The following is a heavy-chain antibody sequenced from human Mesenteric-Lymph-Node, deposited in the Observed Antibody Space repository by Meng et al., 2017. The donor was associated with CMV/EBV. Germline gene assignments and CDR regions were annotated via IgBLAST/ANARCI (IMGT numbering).Heavy chain of an antibody. CDR2: ISSSGSTI. D-gene: IGHD2-2*01. V-gene: IGHV3-48*03. J-gene: IGHJ6*02. CDR3: AGSYQPSEHIYYYYGMVV. CDR1: GFTFSSYE. Sequence: SLKISCAASGFTFSSYEMNWVRQAPGKGLEWVSYISSSGSTIYSADSVKGRFTISRDNAKNSLYLQMNSLRAEDTAVYYCAGSYQPSEHIYYYYGMVVWGQGTTVTVSS.